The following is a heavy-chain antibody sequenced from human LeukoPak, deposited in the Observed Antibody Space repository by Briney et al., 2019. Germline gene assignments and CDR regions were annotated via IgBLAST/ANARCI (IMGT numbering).Heavy chain of an antibody. Sequence: PSETLSLTCAVYGGSFSDYYWSWIRQPPGKGLEWIGEINHSGSTNYNPSPKSRVTISVDTSNNQFSPKLSSVAAADTAVYYCARSRLGTDLWGRGILVTVSS. D-gene: IGHD6-19*01. V-gene: IGHV4-34*01. CDR2: INHSGST. J-gene: IGHJ2*01. CDR1: GGSFSDYY. CDR3: ARSRLGTDL.